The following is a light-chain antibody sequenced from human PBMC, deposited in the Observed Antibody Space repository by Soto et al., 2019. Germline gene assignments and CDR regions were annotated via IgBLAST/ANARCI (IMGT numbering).Light chain of an antibody. Sequence: DVQMTQSPSTLSASLGDRVTITCPVSQSLSTCLAWYHLQPGQAPNLLIHNASSLEHGVPTMFSGSVFGAEFTLTNSRLQPEDAATYYCQQDDTYWTFGEGTKV. V-gene: IGKV1-5*03. CDR2: NAS. CDR3: QQDDTYWT. CDR1: QSLSTC. J-gene: IGKJ1*01.